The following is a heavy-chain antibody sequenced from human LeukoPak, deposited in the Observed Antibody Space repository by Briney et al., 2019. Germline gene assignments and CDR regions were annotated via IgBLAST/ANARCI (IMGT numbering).Heavy chain of an antibody. J-gene: IGHJ4*02. CDR1: GYTFTSYY. Sequence: GASVKVSCKASGYTFTSYYMHWVRQAPGQGLEWMGIINPSGGSTSYAQKFQGRVTMTRDMSTSTVYMELSSLRFEDTAVYYCARGRGYSYEEIYFDYWGQGTLVTVSS. D-gene: IGHD5-18*01. CDR3: ARGRGYSYEEIYFDY. CDR2: INPSGGST. V-gene: IGHV1-46*01.